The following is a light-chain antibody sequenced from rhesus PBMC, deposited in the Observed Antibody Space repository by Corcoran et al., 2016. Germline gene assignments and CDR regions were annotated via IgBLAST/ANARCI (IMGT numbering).Light chain of an antibody. Sequence: DIQMTQSPSSLSASVGDRVTITCQASQGISNWLAWYQQKPGKAPKLLIYAASSLQSGDPSRFSGSGSGTEFTLTISSRQPEDFATYYCQQHNSNPYSFGQGTKVEIK. CDR2: AAS. CDR3: QQHNSNPYS. J-gene: IGKJ2*01. V-gene: IGKV1-33*02. CDR1: QGISNW.